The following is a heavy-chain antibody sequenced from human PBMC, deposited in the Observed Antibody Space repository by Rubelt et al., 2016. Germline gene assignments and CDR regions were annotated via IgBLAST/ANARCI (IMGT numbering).Heavy chain of an antibody. CDR3: ARDLTEQQLGNFDY. CDR2: IYHSGST. Sequence: QVQLQQWGAGLLKPSETLSLTCAVYGGSFSGYYWSWIRQPPGKGLEWIGSIYHSGSTYYNPSLKGGVTISVDTSMNQFSLKLSSVTAADTAVYYCARDLTEQQLGNFDYWGQGTLVTVSS. V-gene: IGHV4-34*01. D-gene: IGHD6-13*01. J-gene: IGHJ4*02. CDR1: GGSFSGYY.